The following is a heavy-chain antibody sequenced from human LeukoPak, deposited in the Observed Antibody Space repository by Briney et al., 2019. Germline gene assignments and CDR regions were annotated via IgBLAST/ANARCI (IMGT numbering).Heavy chain of an antibody. V-gene: IGHV3-33*01. CDR2: IWYDGSNK. Sequence: GGSLRLSCAASGFTFSSYGMHWVRQAPGKGLDWVAVIWYDGSNKYYADSVKGRFTISRDNSKNTLYLQMNSLRAEDTAVYYCASRVAEGSIIDYWGQGTLVTVSS. CDR3: ASRVAEGSIIDY. D-gene: IGHD6-19*01. J-gene: IGHJ4*02. CDR1: GFTFSSYG.